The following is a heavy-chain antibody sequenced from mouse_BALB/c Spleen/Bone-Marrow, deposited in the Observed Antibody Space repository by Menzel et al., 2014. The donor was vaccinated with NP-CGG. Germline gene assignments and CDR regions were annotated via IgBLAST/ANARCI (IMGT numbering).Heavy chain of an antibody. J-gene: IGHJ4*01. D-gene: IGHD1-1*01. Sequence: QVQLQQPGPGLVQPSQSLSITCTVSGFSLTIYGVHWVRQSPGKGLEWLGAIWRGGNTDYNAAFISRLSISKDNSKSQVFFKMNSLQAYDTAIYYCARKLRFYAMDYWGQGTSVTVSS. V-gene: IGHV2-2*01. CDR2: IWRGGNT. CDR3: ARKLRFYAMDY. CDR1: GFSLTIYG.